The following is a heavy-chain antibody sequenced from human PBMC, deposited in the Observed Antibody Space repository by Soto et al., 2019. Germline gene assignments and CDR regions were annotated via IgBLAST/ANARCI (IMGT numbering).Heavy chain of an antibody. Sequence: ASVKVSCKASGYTFTSYGISWVRQAPGQGLEWMGWIRAYNGNTNYAQKLQGRVTVTTDTSTSTAYMELRSLRSDDTAVYYCASAPPFYDSSGYPAFDIWGQGTMVTVSS. V-gene: IGHV1-18*01. CDR3: ASAPPFYDSSGYPAFDI. D-gene: IGHD3-22*01. J-gene: IGHJ3*02. CDR2: IRAYNGNT. CDR1: GYTFTSYG.